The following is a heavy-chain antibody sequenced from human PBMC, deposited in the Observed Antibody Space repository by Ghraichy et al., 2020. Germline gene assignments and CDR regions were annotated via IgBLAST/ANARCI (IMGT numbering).Heavy chain of an antibody. Sequence: SETLSLTCAVYGGSFSGYYWSWIRQPPGKGLEWIGEINHSGSTNYNPSLKSRVTISVDTSKNQFSLKLSSVTAADTAVYYCARGRSGSYHVYYFDYWGQGTLVTVSS. CDR1: GGSFSGYY. V-gene: IGHV4-34*01. J-gene: IGHJ4*02. CDR3: ARGRSGSYHVYYFDY. CDR2: INHSGST. D-gene: IGHD1-26*01.